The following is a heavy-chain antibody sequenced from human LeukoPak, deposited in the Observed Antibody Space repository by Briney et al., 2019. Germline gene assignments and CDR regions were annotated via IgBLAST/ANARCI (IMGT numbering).Heavy chain of an antibody. J-gene: IGHJ3*02. D-gene: IGHD1-26*01. CDR2: INPNSGGT. V-gene: IGHV1-2*02. CDR1: GYTFTGYY. Sequence: GASVKVSCKASGYTFTGYYMHWVRQAPGQGLEWMGRINPNSGGTNYAQKFKGRVTMTRDTSISTAYMELSRLRSDDTAVYYCARDRGGGEIVGDGAFDIWGQGTMVTVSS. CDR3: ARDRGGGEIVGDGAFDI.